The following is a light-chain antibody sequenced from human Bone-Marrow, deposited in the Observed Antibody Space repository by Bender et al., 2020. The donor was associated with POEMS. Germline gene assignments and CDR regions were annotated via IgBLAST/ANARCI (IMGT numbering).Light chain of an antibody. Sequence: QSVLTQPPSASGTPGQSVTISCSGTSSNFGNNAANWYQHVPGTAPKLLIYSNNQRPSGVPDRFSASTSGTSASLAISGLHSDDEADYYCSSWDDSLNGWGFGGGAKLTGL. CDR1: SSNFGNNA. V-gene: IGLV1-44*01. CDR2: SNN. CDR3: SSWDDSLNGWG. J-gene: IGLJ3*02.